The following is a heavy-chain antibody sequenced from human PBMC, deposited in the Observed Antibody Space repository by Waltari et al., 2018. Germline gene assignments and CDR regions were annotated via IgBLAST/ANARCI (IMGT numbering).Heavy chain of an antibody. D-gene: IGHD3-3*01. CDR3: ARDSNYDFWSGYPDAFDI. CDR1: GGSISSYY. J-gene: IGHJ3*02. CDR2: IYYSGST. V-gene: IGHV4-59*01. Sequence: QVQLQESGPGLVKPSETLSLTCTVSGGSISSYYWSWIRQPPGKGLEWIGYIYYSGSTNSNPTLKSRVTISVDTSKNQFSLKLSSVTAADTAVDDCARDSNYDFWSGYPDAFDIWGQGTMVTVSS.